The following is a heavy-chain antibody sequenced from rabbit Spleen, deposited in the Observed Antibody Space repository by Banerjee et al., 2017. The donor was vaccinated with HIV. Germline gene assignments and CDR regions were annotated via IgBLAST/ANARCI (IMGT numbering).Heavy chain of an antibody. CDR1: GFSFSSNDY. Sequence: QSLEESGGDLVKPGASLTLTCRASGFSFSSNDYMCWVRQAPGKGLEWISCIAAGSSGSTYYASWAKGRFTISKTSSTTVTLQMTSLTVADTATYFCARDLASVVGWNFNLWGQGTLVTVS. V-gene: IGHV1S40*01. CDR2: IAAGSSGST. CDR3: ARDLASVVGWNFNL. J-gene: IGHJ4*01. D-gene: IGHD3-1*01.